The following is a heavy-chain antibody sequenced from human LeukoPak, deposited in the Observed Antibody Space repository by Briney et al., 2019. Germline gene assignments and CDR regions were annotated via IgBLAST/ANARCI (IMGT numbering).Heavy chain of an antibody. D-gene: IGHD5-18*01. Sequence: SETLSLTCTVSGVPISYYYLSWIRQPPGKALEWIGYIYYSGSTSYNPSLKSRLIISVDTSKNQFSLKLNSVTAADTAVYYCARGGSSYGYYFDYWGQGTLVTVSS. CDR2: IYYSGST. CDR3: ARGGSSYGYYFDY. J-gene: IGHJ4*02. CDR1: GVPISYYY. V-gene: IGHV4-59*01.